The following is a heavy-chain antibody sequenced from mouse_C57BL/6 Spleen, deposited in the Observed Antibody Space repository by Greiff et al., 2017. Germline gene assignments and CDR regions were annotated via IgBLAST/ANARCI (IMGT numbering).Heavy chain of an antibody. V-gene: IGHV1-52*01. Sequence: QVQLQQPGAELVRPGSSVKLSCQASGYTFTSYWMHWVKQRPIQGLEWIGNIDPSDSENHYNQKFKDKATLTVDKSSSTAYMQLSSLTSEDSAVYYWARAGLDAMDYWGQGTSGTVSS. D-gene: IGHD3-1*01. J-gene: IGHJ4*01. CDR1: GYTFTSYW. CDR3: ARAGLDAMDY. CDR2: IDPSDSEN.